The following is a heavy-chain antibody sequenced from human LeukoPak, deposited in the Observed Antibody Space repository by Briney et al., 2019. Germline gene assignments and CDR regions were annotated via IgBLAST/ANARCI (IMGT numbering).Heavy chain of an antibody. CDR1: GYTFTSYG. CDR2: ISAYNGNT. CDR3: ATDPNYYGSGSLDY. J-gene: IGHJ4*02. V-gene: IGHV1-18*01. Sequence: GASVKVSCKASGYTFTSYGISWVRQAPGQGLEWMGWISAYNGNTNYAQKLQGRVTMTTDTSTSTAYMELRSLRSDDTAVYHCATDPNYYGSGSLDYWGQGTLVNVSS. D-gene: IGHD3-10*01.